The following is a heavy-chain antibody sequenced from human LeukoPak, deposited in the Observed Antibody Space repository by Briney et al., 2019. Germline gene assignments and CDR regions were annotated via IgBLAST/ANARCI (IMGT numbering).Heavy chain of an antibody. J-gene: IGHJ3*02. V-gene: IGHV4-59*04. D-gene: IGHD3-10*01. CDR2: IYYSGST. CDR3: ARLLLGWANAFDI. CDR1: GGSMSSYY. Sequence: SETLSLTCTVSGGSMSSYYWNWIRQPPGKGLEWIGSIYYSGSTYYNPSLKSRVTISVDTSKNQFSLKLSSVTAADTAVYYCARLLLGWANAFDIWGQGTMGTVSS.